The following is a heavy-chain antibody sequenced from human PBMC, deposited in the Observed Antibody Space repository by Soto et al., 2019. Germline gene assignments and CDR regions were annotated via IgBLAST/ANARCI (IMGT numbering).Heavy chain of an antibody. CDR1: GYTFTSYG. J-gene: IGHJ6*03. CDR2: ISAYNGNT. D-gene: IGHD3-10*01. Sequence: ASVKVSCKASGYTFTSYGISWVRQAPGQGLEWMGWISAYNGNTNYAQKLQGRVTMTTDTSTSTAYMELRSLRSDDTAVFYCAREVFKGIRFGEFYKDYYYYYYMDVWGKGTTVTVSS. V-gene: IGHV1-18*01. CDR3: AREVFKGIRFGEFYKDYYYYYYMDV.